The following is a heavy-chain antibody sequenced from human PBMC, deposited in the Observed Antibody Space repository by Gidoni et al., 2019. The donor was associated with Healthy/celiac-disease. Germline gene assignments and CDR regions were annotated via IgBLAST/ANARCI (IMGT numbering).Heavy chain of an antibody. CDR3: TTENDYGDYMSGDAFDI. CDR1: GFTFSNAW. Sequence: EVQLVESGGGLVKPGGSLRLSCAASGFTFSNAWMSWVRQAPGKGLEWVGRIKSKTDGGTTDYAAPVKGRFTISRDDSKNTLYLQMNSLKTEDTAVYYCTTENDYGDYMSGDAFDIWGQGTMVTVSS. CDR2: IKSKTDGGTT. V-gene: IGHV3-15*01. D-gene: IGHD4-17*01. J-gene: IGHJ3*02.